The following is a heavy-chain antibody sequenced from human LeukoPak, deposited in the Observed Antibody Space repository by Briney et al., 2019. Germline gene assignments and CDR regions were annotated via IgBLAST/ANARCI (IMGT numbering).Heavy chain of an antibody. J-gene: IGHJ6*03. V-gene: IGHV3-9*01. D-gene: IGHD3-3*01. CDR2: ITWNSGTI. CDR3: ARGVGDFWSGYDLVYMDV. Sequence: PGGSLRLSCAASGFTFDDYAMHWVRQGPGKGLEWVSGITWNSGTIGYADSVKGRFTISRDNAKNSLYLQMNSLRSEDTAVYYCARGVGDFWSGYDLVYMDVWGKGTTVTVSS. CDR1: GFTFDDYA.